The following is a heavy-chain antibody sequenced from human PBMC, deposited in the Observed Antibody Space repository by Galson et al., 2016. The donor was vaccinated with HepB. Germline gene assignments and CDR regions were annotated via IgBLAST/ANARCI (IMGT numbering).Heavy chain of an antibody. D-gene: IGHD6-13*01. CDR2: IKSDGRDE. CDR1: GFTFTTYW. Sequence: SLRLSCAASGFTFTTYWMTWVRQAPGTGLEWVANIKSDGRDEASVGSVKGRFAISRDNAKNPLYLQMNNLRVEDTAVYYCARDGGLSSSWFTFWFDPRGQGTLVTVSS. J-gene: IGHJ5*02. CDR3: ARDGGLSSSWFTFWFDP. V-gene: IGHV3-7*01.